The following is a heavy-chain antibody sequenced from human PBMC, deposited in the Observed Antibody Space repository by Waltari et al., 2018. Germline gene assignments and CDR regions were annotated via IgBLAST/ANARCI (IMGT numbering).Heavy chain of an antibody. CDR1: GGSFSGYY. CDR3: ARGRGYDFWSGNHYYYMDV. D-gene: IGHD3-3*01. CDR2: INHSGST. Sequence: QVQLQQWGAGLLKPSETLSLTCAVYGGSFSGYYWSWIRQPPGRGLAWIGEINHSGSTNYNPSLKSRVTISVDTSKNQFSLKLSSLRSEDTAVYYCARGRGYDFWSGNHYYYMDVWGKGTTVTVSS. V-gene: IGHV4-34*01. J-gene: IGHJ6*03.